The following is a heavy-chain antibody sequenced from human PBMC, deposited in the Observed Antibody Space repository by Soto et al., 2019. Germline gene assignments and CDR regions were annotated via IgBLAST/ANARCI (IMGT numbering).Heavy chain of an antibody. Sequence: QVQLVQSGAEVKKPGASMKVSCKASGYTFTTYGMSWVRQAPGQGLDWMGWISTYNGNTKYAESLQGRVSMTTDTTARTAYMELKSLTSDDTAVYYCARGPTDYYDNSGNYFFDQWGQGTLVAVSS. CDR2: ISTYNGNT. CDR3: ARGPTDYYDNSGNYFFDQ. CDR1: GYTFTTYG. D-gene: IGHD3-22*01. V-gene: IGHV1-18*01. J-gene: IGHJ4*02.